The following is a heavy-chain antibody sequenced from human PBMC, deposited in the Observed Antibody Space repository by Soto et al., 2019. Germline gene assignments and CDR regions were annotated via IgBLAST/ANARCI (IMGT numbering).Heavy chain of an antibody. CDR2: ISAYNGNT. D-gene: IGHD3-9*01. V-gene: IGHV1-18*01. J-gene: IGHJ6*02. CDR3: ASSSASVLRYFDWLLYRQYYGMDV. CDR1: GYTFTSYG. Sequence: EASVKVSCKASGYTFTSYGISWVRQAPGQGLEWMGWISAYNGNTNYAQKLQGRVTMTTDTSTSTAYMELRSLRSDDTAVYYCASSSASVLRYFDWLLYRQYYGMDVWGQGTTVTVSS.